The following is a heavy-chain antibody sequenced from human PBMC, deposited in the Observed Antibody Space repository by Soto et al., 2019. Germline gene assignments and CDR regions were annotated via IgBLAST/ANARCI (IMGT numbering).Heavy chain of an antibody. Sequence: QVRLVQSGPELQDPGASVRISCTPFGFPLARYYIYWVRQAPGQGPERIGYISGNGDSTAYSQKFKGRVTITIGSMELSSLRSDDAAMYYCARERDFGELSYDLWGQGTLVTVSS. CDR1: GFPLARYY. CDR3: ARERDFGELSYDL. V-gene: IGHV1-46*01. J-gene: IGHJ5*02. D-gene: IGHD3-10*01. CDR2: ISGNGDST.